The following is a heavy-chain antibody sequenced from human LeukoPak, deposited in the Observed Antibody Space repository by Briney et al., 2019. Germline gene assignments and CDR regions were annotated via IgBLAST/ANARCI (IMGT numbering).Heavy chain of an antibody. V-gene: IGHV1-8*01. J-gene: IGHJ4*02. CDR3: ARGRPRYCSSTSCFDY. CDR2: MNPNSGNT. D-gene: IGHD2-2*01. CDR1: GYTFTSYD. Sequence: ASVKVSCKASGYTFTSYDINWVRQATGQGLGWMGWMNPNSGNTGYAQKFQGRVTMTRNTSISTAYMELSSLRSEDTAVYYCARGRPRYCSSTSCFDYWGQGTLVTVSS.